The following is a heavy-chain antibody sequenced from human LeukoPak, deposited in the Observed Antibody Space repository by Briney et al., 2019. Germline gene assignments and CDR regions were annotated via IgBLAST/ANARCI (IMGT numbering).Heavy chain of an antibody. Sequence: PSETLSLTCNISGGSISIYHWNWIRQPPGKGLEWIGSVYYSGSTNYNPSLKSRVTISVDTFKNHFSLMLTSVTAADTAVYYCARNNDVWSGYFDYWGQGTRVTVSS. CDR3: ARNNDVWSGYFDY. J-gene: IGHJ4*02. CDR1: GGSISIYH. D-gene: IGHD3-3*01. V-gene: IGHV4-59*01. CDR2: VYYSGST.